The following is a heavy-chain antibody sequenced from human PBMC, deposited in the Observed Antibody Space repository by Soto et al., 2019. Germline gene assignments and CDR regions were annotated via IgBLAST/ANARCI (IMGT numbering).Heavy chain of an antibody. CDR1: GFTFGDYA. CDR2: IRSKAYGGTT. V-gene: IGHV3-49*03. Sequence: GGSLRLSCTASGFTFGDYAMSWFRQAPGKGLEWVGFIRSKAYGGTTEYAASVKGRFTISRDDSKSIAYLQMNSLKTEDTAVYYCTRDLRRYDSSGYLLSGGVDYWGQGTLVTVSS. J-gene: IGHJ4*02. D-gene: IGHD3-22*01. CDR3: TRDLRRYDSSGYLLSGGVDY.